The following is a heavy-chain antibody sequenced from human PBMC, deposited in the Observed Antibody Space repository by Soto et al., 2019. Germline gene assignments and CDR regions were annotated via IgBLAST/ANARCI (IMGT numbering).Heavy chain of an antibody. CDR3: VRDGTKTLRDWFDP. D-gene: IGHD1-1*01. CDR1: GASISGFY. Sequence: SETLSLTCTVSGASISGFYWSWIRKSAGKGLEWIGRIYATGTTDYNPSLKSRVMMSVDTSKKQFSLKLRSATAADTAVYYCVRDGTKTLRDWFDPWGQGISVTVSS. J-gene: IGHJ5*02. CDR2: IYATGTT. V-gene: IGHV4-4*07.